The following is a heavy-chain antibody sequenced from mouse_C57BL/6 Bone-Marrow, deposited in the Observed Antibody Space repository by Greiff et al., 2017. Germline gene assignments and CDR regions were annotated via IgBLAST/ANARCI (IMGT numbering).Heavy chain of an antibody. CDR1: GYTFTDYY. V-gene: IGHV1-19*01. CDR2: INPYNGGT. D-gene: IGHD1-1*01. CDR3: ASQDYYGSSYDY. J-gene: IGHJ2*01. Sequence: EVQLQQSGPVLVKPGASVKMSCKASGYTFTDYYMNWVKQSHGKSLEWIGVINPYNGGTSYNQKFKGKATLTVDKSSSTADMELNSLTSEDSAVYYCASQDYYGSSYDYWGQGTTLTVSS.